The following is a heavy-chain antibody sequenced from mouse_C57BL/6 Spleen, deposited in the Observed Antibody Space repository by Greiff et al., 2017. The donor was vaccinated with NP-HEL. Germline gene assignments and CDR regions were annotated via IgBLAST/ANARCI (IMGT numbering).Heavy chain of an antibody. D-gene: IGHD4-1*01. Sequence: VQLQQSGPELVKPGASVKIPCKASGYTFTDYNMDWVKQSHGKSLEWIGDINPNNGGTIYNQKFKGKATLTVDKSSSTAYMELRSLTSEDTAVYYCAKLTGTSRYFDVWGTGTTVTVSS. CDR1: GYTFTDYN. CDR2: INPNNGGT. V-gene: IGHV1-18*01. J-gene: IGHJ1*03. CDR3: AKLTGTSRYFDV.